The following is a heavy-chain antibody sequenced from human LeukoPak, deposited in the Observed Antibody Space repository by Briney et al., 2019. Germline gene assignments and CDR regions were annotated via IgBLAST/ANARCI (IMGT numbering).Heavy chain of an antibody. D-gene: IGHD5-12*01. Sequence: GGSLRLSCAASGFTFSSYGMSWVRQAPGKGLEWVSAISGSGGSTYYADSVKGRFTISRDNSKNSLYLQMNSLRAEDTAVYYCARDSGYEGDAFDIWGQGTMVTVSS. V-gene: IGHV3-23*01. J-gene: IGHJ3*02. CDR2: ISGSGGST. CDR3: ARDSGYEGDAFDI. CDR1: GFTFSSYG.